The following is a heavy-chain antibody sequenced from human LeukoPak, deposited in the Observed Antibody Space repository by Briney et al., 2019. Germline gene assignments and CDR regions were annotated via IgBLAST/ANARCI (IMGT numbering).Heavy chain of an antibody. D-gene: IGHD3-9*01. Sequence: SETLSLTCTVSGGSISSYYWSWIRQPPGKGLEWIGYIYYSGSTNYNPSLKSRVTISVDTSKNQFSLKLSSVTAADTAAYYCARSLVDYDILTGYSHYYYYYMDVWGKGTTVTISS. CDR3: ARSLVDYDILTGYSHYYYYYMDV. J-gene: IGHJ6*03. V-gene: IGHV4-59*01. CDR1: GGSISSYY. CDR2: IYYSGST.